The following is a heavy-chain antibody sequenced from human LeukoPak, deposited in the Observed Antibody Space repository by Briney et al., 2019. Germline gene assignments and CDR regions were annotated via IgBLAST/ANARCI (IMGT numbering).Heavy chain of an antibody. J-gene: IGHJ3*02. V-gene: IGHV3-11*04. Sequence: GGSLRLSCAASGFTFSDYYMSWIRQAPGKGLEWVSYISSSGSTIYYADSVKGRFTTSRDNAKNSLYLQMNSLRAEDTAVYYCARDWRSSTSLPGLPDAFDIWGQGTMVTVSS. CDR1: GFTFSDYY. CDR2: ISSSGSTI. CDR3: ARDWRSSTSLPGLPDAFDI. D-gene: IGHD2-2*01.